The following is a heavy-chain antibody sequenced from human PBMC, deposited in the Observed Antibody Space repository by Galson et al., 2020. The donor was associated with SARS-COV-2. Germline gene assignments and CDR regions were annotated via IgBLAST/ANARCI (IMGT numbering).Heavy chain of an antibody. CDR1: GGSISSGSYY. V-gene: IGHV4-61*02. D-gene: IGHD2-2*02. Sequence: ETSETLSLTCTVSGGSISSGSYYWSWIRQPAGKGLEWIGRIYTSGSTNYNPSLKSRVTISVDTSKNQFALKLSSVTAADTAVYYCARGGGHYCSSTSCYTDYYYYGMDVWGQGTTVTVSS. J-gene: IGHJ6*02. CDR2: IYTSGST. CDR3: ARGGGHYCSSTSCYTDYYYYGMDV.